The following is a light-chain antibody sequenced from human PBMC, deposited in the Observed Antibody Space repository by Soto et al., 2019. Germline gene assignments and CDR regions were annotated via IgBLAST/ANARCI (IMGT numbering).Light chain of an antibody. V-gene: IGKV3-20*01. CDR2: GAS. J-gene: IGKJ4*01. CDR3: QQYNEWPPLT. Sequence: PGERATLSCRASQSVSNSYLAWYQQKPGQAPRLLIYGASSRATGIPDRFSGSGSGTDFTLTISRLEPEDFAVYYCQQYNEWPPLTFGGGTKVDIK. CDR1: QSVSNSY.